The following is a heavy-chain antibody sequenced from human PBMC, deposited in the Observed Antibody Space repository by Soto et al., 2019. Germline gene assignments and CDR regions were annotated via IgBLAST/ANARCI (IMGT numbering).Heavy chain of an antibody. J-gene: IGHJ5*02. CDR2: IRQTGGAK. V-gene: IGHV3-23*01. Sequence: EVQLLESGGGLVQRGGSLRLSCAASGFPFRNYGMAWVRQAPGKGLEWVSGIRQTGGAKYYADSVTGRFIISRDNYKNTGYLTMNNLRPEDTALYYLIRMRDGGGAAPFGAWGQGTMLSVSS. CDR3: IRMRDGGGAAPFGA. D-gene: IGHD2-15*01. CDR1: GFPFRNYG.